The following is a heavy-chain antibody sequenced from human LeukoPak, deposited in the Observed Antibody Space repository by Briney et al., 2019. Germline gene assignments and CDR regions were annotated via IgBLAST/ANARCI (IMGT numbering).Heavy chain of an antibody. D-gene: IGHD6-25*01. CDR1: GFSFDDYA. Sequence: PGGSLRLSCEASGFSFDDYAMRCVRQAPGKGMEWLSGISYNRDATGYADSVKGRFTVSRDNAKNSLYLQMNGLRSEDTALYYCAKGAAAGIRGYFDYWGQGILVTVSS. V-gene: IGHV3-9*01. J-gene: IGHJ4*02. CDR2: ISYNRDAT. CDR3: AKGAAAGIRGYFDY.